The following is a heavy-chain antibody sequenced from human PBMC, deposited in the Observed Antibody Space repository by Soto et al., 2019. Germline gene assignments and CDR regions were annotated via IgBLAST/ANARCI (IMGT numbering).Heavy chain of an antibody. D-gene: IGHD2-15*01. Sequence: QLHLRESGPGLVKPSETLSLTCYVSGGSINSDSYYWAWIRQTPGKGLAWIASIYYDGSTYYNPSLKSRVTISADTSKNHFSLRLSSVTAADTAVYYCAKAMVGATRHTAFDSWGQGTLVTVSS. CDR3: AKAMVGATRHTAFDS. V-gene: IGHV4-39*02. CDR1: GGSINSDSYY. CDR2: IYYDGST. J-gene: IGHJ4*02.